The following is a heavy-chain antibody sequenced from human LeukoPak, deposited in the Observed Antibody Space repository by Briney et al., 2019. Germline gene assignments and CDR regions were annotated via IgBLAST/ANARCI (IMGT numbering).Heavy chain of an antibody. Sequence: PSETLSLICTVSGGSISSGSYYWSWIRQPAGKGLEGIGRIYTSGSTNYNPSLKSRVTISVETSKNQFSLKLSSVTAADTAVYYCARDGYYDSSGYLGYWGQGTLVTVSS. CDR1: GGSISSGSYY. CDR2: IYTSGST. CDR3: ARDGYYDSSGYLGY. J-gene: IGHJ4*02. V-gene: IGHV4-61*02. D-gene: IGHD3-22*01.